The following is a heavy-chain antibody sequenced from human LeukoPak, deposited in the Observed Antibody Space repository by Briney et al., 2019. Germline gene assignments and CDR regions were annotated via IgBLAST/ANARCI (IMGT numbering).Heavy chain of an antibody. CDR1: GGTFSSYA. CDR3: ARGGVAAAGNFDY. J-gene: IGHJ4*02. Sequence: SVKVSCKASGGTFSSYAISWVRQAPGQGLEWMGGIIPIFGTANYAQKFQGRVTITADKSTSTAYMELRSLRSDDTAVYYCARGGVAAAGNFDYWGQGTLVTVSS. D-gene: IGHD6-13*01. CDR2: IIPIFGTA. V-gene: IGHV1-69*06.